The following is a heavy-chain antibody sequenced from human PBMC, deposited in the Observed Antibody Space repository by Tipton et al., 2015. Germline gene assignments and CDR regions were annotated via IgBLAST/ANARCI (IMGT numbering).Heavy chain of an antibody. J-gene: IGHJ4*02. CDR2: INHSGST. V-gene: IGHV4-34*01. CDR3: ARGSDYYDRTKYFDY. Sequence: GLVKPSETQSLTCAVYGGSFSGYYWSWIRQPPGKGLEWIGEINHSGSTNYNPSLKSRVTISVDTSKNQFSLKMTSVTAADTAVYYCARGSDYYDRTKYFDYWGQGTLVTVSS. CDR1: GGSFSGYY. D-gene: IGHD3-22*01.